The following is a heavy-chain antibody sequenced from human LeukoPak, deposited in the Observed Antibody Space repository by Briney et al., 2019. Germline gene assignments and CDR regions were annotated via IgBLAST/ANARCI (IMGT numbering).Heavy chain of an antibody. Sequence: PSETLSLTCAVYGGSFSGYYWSWIRQPPGKGLEWIGEINHSGSTNYNPSLKSRVTISVETSKNQFSLKLRSVTAADTAGYYCGRGNVVRVIDYWGRGTRVSVST. V-gene: IGHV4-34*01. CDR3: GRGNVVRVIDY. CDR1: GGSFSGYY. J-gene: IGHJ4*02. CDR2: INHSGST. D-gene: IGHD3-10*01.